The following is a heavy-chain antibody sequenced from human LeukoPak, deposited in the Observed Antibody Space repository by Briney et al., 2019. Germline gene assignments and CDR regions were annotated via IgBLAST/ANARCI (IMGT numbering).Heavy chain of an antibody. CDR2: ISSSGSTI. D-gene: IGHD1-26*01. CDR1: GFTVSSNY. CDR3: ARDLAIVGATHFDY. Sequence: GGSLRLSCAASGFTVSSNYMNWVRQAPGKGLEWVSYISSSGSTIYYADSVKGRFTISRDNAKNSLYLQMNSLRAEDTAVYYCARDLAIVGATHFDYWGQGTLVTVSS. V-gene: IGHV3-48*04. J-gene: IGHJ4*02.